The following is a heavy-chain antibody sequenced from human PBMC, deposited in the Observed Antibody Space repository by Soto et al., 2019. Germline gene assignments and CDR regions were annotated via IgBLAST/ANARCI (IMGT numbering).Heavy chain of an antibody. D-gene: IGHD6-19*01. CDR1: SGSISSSNW. J-gene: IGHJ4*02. CDR2: IYHSGST. V-gene: IGHV4-4*01. CDR3: ARVKPYSSGSFALIDY. Sequence: QVQLQESGPGLVKPSGTLSLTCAVSSGSISSSNWWSWVRQPPGKGLEWIGEIYHSGSTNYNPSLKSRVTISVDKSKNRFSLKLSSVTAADTAVYCCARVKPYSSGSFALIDYWGQGTLVTVSS.